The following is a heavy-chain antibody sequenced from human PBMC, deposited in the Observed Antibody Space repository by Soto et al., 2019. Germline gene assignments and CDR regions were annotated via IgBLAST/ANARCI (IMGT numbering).Heavy chain of an antibody. D-gene: IGHD4-17*01. Sequence: SGPTLVNPTQTLTLTCTFSGFSLSTSGVGVGWIRQPPGKALEWLALIYWDDDKRYSPSLKSRLTITKDTSKNQVVLTMTNMDPVDTVTYYCAHIPQIPTVTTFFDPWGQGTLVTVSS. V-gene: IGHV2-5*02. CDR1: GFSLSTSGVG. CDR3: AHIPQIPTVTTFFDP. J-gene: IGHJ5*02. CDR2: IYWDDDK.